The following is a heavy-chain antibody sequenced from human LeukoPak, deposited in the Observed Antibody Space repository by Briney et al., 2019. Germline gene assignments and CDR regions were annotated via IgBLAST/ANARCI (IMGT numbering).Heavy chain of an antibody. CDR3: ARSPRSSPYYFVS. CDR1: GFTFSDYY. CDR2: ISDSSSYT. J-gene: IGHJ4*02. V-gene: IGHV3-11*03. Sequence: GGSLRLSCAASGFTFSDYYMSWIRQAPGKGLEWVSYISDSSSYTDYADSVKGRFTISRDNAKNSLFLLMNTLRAEDTAVYYCARSPRSSPYYFVSWGQGTLVTVSS.